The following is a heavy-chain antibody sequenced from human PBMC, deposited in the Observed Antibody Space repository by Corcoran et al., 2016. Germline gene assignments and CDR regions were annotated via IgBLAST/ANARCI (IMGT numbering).Heavy chain of an antibody. CDR2: ISYDGSNK. Sequence: QVQLVESGGGVVQPGRSLRLSCAASGFTFSSYGMHWVRRAPGKGLEWVAVISYDGSNKYYADSVKGRFTISRDNSKNTLYLQMNSLRAEDTAVYYCAKDGGQWLPPEHYFDYWGQGTLVTVSS. CDR1: GFTFSSYG. CDR3: AKDGGQWLPPEHYFDY. J-gene: IGHJ4*02. V-gene: IGHV3-30*18. D-gene: IGHD6-19*01.